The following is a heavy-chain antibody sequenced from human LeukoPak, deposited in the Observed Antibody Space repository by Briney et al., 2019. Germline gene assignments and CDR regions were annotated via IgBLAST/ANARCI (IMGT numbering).Heavy chain of an antibody. CDR1: GFTFSSYG. CDR2: TWSDGS. D-gene: IGHD2-15*01. J-gene: IGHJ5*02. CDR3: ARVTMVAGASYNWFVP. V-gene: IGHV3-33*01. Sequence: PARGSLRLSCAASGFTFSSYGMHWVRQAPGKGLEWVAVTWSDGSNADSARGRFTISRDNSKNTLYLQMNSLRAEDTAVYYCARVTMVAGASYNWFVPWGQGTLVTVST.